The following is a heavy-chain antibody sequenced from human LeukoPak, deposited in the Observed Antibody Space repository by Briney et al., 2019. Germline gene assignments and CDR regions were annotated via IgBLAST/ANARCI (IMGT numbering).Heavy chain of an antibody. CDR1: GGSISSGDYY. J-gene: IGHJ3*02. Sequence: SETLSLTCTVSGGSISSGDYYWSWIRQPPGKGLEWIGYIYYSGSTYYNPSLKSRVTISVDTSKNQFSLKLSPVTAADTAVYYCARQFPYSNYDGGDAFDIWGQGTMVTVSS. V-gene: IGHV4-30-4*01. CDR3: ARQFPYSNYDGGDAFDI. CDR2: IYYSGST. D-gene: IGHD4-11*01.